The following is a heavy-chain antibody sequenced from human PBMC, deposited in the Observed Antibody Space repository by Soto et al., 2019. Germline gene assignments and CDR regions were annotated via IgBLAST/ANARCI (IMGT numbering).Heavy chain of an antibody. V-gene: IGHV1-69*06. Sequence: QVQLVQSGAEVKKPGSSVKVSCKASGGTFSSYAISWVRQAPGQGLEWMGGIIPIFGTANYAQKFQGRVTITADKSTSTAYMELSSLRSEDTAVYYCATPRRQLWFSPRDYYYGMDVWGQGTTVTVSS. CDR2: IIPIFGTA. J-gene: IGHJ6*02. CDR1: GGTFSSYA. D-gene: IGHD5-18*01. CDR3: ATPRRQLWFSPRDYYYGMDV.